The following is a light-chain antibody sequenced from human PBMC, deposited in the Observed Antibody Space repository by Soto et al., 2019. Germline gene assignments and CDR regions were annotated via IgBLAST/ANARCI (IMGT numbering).Light chain of an antibody. Sequence: EIVLTQAPGTLSLSPGERATLSCRASQSVGSNSFAWYQQRPGQAPRLLIYGASSRATGIPVRFSGSGSGTDFTLTISRLEPEDSAVYFCQQYGSPSRTFGQGTKVEIK. V-gene: IGKV3-20*01. J-gene: IGKJ1*01. CDR1: QSVGSNS. CDR3: QQYGSPSRT. CDR2: GAS.